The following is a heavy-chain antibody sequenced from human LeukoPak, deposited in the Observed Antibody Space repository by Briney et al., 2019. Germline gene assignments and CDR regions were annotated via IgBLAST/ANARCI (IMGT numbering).Heavy chain of an antibody. J-gene: IGHJ4*02. CDR2: IWYDGSNK. V-gene: IGHV3-33*01. D-gene: IGHD5-24*01. CDR1: GFTFSSYG. CDR3: VRDGKGGYTYDY. Sequence: GGSLRLSCAASGFTFSSYGMHWVRQAPGKGLEWVVVIWYDGSNKYYADSVKGRFTISRDNSKNTLYLQMNSLRAEDTAVYYCVRDGKGGYTYDYWGQGTLVTVSS.